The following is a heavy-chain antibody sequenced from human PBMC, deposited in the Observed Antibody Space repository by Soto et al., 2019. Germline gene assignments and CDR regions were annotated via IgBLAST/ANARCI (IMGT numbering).Heavy chain of an antibody. D-gene: IGHD3-16*02. CDR3: ARGEGDYVWGSYRTYNWFDP. CDR1: GFTFSSYS. CDR2: ISSSSTI. V-gene: IGHV3-48*02. J-gene: IGHJ5*02. Sequence: EVQLVESGGGLVQPGGSLRLSCAASGFTFSSYSMNWVRQAPEKGLEWVSYISSSSTIYYADSVKGRFTISRDNAKNSLYLQMNSLRDEDTAVYYCARGEGDYVWGSYRTYNWFDPWGQGTLVTVSS.